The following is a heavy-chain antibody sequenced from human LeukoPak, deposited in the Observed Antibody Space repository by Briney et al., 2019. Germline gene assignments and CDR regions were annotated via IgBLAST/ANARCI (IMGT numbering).Heavy chain of an antibody. CDR1: GFTFSSYW. CDR2: INTDGSST. D-gene: IGHD6-13*01. J-gene: IGHJ3*02. V-gene: IGHV3-74*01. Sequence: PGGSLRLSCAASGFTFSSYWMHWVRQAPGKGLVWVSRINTDGSSTSYADSVKGRFTISRDNAKNTLYLQMNSLRAEDTAVYYCARDPYSSSWYEGGAFDIWGQGTMVTVSS. CDR3: ARDPYSSSWYEGGAFDI.